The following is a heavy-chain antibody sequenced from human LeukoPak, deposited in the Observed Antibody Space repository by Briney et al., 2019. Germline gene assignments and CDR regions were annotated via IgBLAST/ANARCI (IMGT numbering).Heavy chain of an antibody. V-gene: IGHV3-7*01. J-gene: IGHJ4*02. CDR3: ARDRGSQ. D-gene: IGHD5-12*01. CDR2: IKQDGTEK. Sequence: GGALTLSCAASGFTFSDYWLGWVRQAPGKGLEGVAHIKQDGTEKYSVASVKGRFTISRDNAKNSQSLQMNSLRAEDTAVYYCARDRGSQRGQGTLVTVSS. CDR1: GFTFSDYW.